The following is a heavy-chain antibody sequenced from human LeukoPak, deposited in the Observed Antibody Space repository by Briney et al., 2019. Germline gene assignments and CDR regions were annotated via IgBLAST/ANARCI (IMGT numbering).Heavy chain of an antibody. Sequence: GGSLRLSCAASGFTFSSYAMSWVRQAPGKGLEWVSAISGSGGSTYYADSVKGRFTISRDNSKNTLYLQMNSLRAEDTAVYYCAKDRSGSDFWSGGPDAFDIWGQGTMVTVSS. CDR2: ISGSGGST. D-gene: IGHD3-3*01. CDR1: GFTFSSYA. CDR3: AKDRSGSDFWSGGPDAFDI. J-gene: IGHJ3*02. V-gene: IGHV3-23*01.